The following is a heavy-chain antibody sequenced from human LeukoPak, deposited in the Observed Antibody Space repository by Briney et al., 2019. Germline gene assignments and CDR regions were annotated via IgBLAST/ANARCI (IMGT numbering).Heavy chain of an antibody. V-gene: IGHV3-48*01. CDR2: ISSSSSTI. J-gene: IGHJ4*02. D-gene: IGHD6-19*01. CDR1: TFTFSIYS. CDR3: ALDSLQAGTIDFDY. Sequence: GGSLRLSCAAYTFTFSIYSMNWVRQAPGKGLEWVSYISSSSSTIYYADSVKGRFTISRDNATNSLYLKMNSMRGDNMAVYDCALDSLQAGTIDFDYWGQGTLVTVSS.